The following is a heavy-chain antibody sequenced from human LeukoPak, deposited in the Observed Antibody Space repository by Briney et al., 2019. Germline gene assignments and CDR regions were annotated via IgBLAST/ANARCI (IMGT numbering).Heavy chain of an antibody. CDR1: GGTFSSYA. V-gene: IGHV1-69*04. J-gene: IGHJ6*02. D-gene: IGHD2-2*02. Sequence: SVKVPCKASGGTFSSYAISWVRQAPGQGLEWMGRIIPILGIANYAQKFQGRVTITADKSTSTAYMELSSLRSEDTAVYYCARANLYCSSTSCYTGSQHYGMDVWGQGTTVTVSS. CDR2: IIPILGIA. CDR3: ARANLYCSSTSCYTGSQHYGMDV.